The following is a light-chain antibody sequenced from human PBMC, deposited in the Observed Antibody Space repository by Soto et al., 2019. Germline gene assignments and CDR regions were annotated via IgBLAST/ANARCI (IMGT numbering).Light chain of an antibody. Sequence: DIVMTQSPDSLAVSLGERATINCKSSQSVLYSSNNRLAWFQQKPGQPPKLLIYWSSTRKSGVPDRFSGSGSGTDFTLTISSLPAEDVAVYYCHQYYAIPWTFGQGTKVEIK. J-gene: IGKJ1*01. CDR3: HQYYAIPWT. V-gene: IGKV4-1*01. CDR1: QSVLYSSNNR. CDR2: WSS.